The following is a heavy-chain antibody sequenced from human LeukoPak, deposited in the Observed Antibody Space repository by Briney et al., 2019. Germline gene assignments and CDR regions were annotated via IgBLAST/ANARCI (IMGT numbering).Heavy chain of an antibody. CDR2: ITDSGGST. D-gene: IGHD6-6*01. CDR3: AKGSSSSQPYYFDY. Sequence: PGGSLRLSCAASGFSFSSYAMSWVRQAPGKGLEWVSAITDSGGSTYHADSVKGRFTISRDNSKNTLFLQMNSLRVEDAAVYYCAKGSSSSQPYYFDYWGQGTLVTVSS. CDR1: GFSFSSYA. V-gene: IGHV3-23*01. J-gene: IGHJ4*02.